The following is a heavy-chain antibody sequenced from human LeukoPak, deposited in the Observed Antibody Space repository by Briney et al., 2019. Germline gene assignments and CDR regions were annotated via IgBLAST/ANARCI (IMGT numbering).Heavy chain of an antibody. CDR2: IYYSGNA. CDR3: ARGSSYYRYYYYYMDV. V-gene: IGHV4-39*07. Sequence: SETLSLTCTVSGGSIRSPTHYWGWIRQPPGKGLEWVASIYYSGNACYNPSLMSRVTISIDTSKNQFSLNLSSVTAADTAVYYCARGSSYYRYYYYYMDVWGKGTTVTVSS. J-gene: IGHJ6*03. D-gene: IGHD1-26*01. CDR1: GGSIRSPTHY.